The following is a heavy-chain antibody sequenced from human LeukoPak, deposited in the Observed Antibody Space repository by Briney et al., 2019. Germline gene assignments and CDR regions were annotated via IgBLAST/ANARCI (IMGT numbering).Heavy chain of an antibody. CDR3: ARDMTDWWFDP. CDR1: GGSISSGGYY. V-gene: IGHV4-31*01. D-gene: IGHD3-9*01. J-gene: IGHJ5*02. CDR2: IYYSGST. Sequence: PSETLSLTCTVSGGSISSGGYYWSWIRQHPGKGLEWIGYIYYSGSTHYNPSLKSQVTISVDTSKNQFSLKLSSVTAADTAVYYCARDMTDWWFDPWGQGTLVTVSS.